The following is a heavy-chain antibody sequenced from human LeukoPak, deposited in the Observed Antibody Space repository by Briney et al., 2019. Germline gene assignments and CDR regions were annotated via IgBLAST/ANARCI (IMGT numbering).Heavy chain of an antibody. D-gene: IGHD6-13*01. CDR2: ISTYNGDT. CDR3: ARDVLQLRFDF. V-gene: IGHV1-18*01. J-gene: IGHJ4*02. Sequence: ASVKVSCKASGYTFGTYGINWVRQAPGQGLEWMGWISTYNGDTKYAQKVQDRVTMTTDTSTNTAYMELRSLRSDDTAVYYCARDVLQLRFDFWGQGTLVIVSS. CDR1: GYTFGTYG.